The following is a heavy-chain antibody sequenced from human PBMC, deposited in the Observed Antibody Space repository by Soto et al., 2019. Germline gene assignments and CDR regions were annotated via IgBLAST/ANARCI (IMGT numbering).Heavy chain of an antibody. CDR1: GGSVSSGSYY. CDR2: IYYSGST. V-gene: IGHV4-61*01. J-gene: IGHJ6*02. Sequence: SETLSLTCTVSGGSVSSGSYYWSWIRQPPGKGLEWIGYIYYSGSTNYNPSLKSRVTISVDTSKNQFSLKLSSVTAADTAVYYCARDQKSVSQRYYYYGMDVWGQGTTVTVSS. CDR3: ARDQKSVSQRYYYYGMDV. D-gene: IGHD3-16*02.